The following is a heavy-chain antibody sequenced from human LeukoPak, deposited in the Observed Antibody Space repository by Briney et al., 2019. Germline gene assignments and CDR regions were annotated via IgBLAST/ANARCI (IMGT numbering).Heavy chain of an antibody. CDR1: GFTFSAYS. Sequence: GGPLRLSCAASGFTFSAYSMNWVRQAPGKGLEWVSSISSGGSYIFYADSLKGRFTISRSNAKNSLFLQMNSLRAEDTAVYYCARSVPAAIKNDAFDMWGHGTMVTVSS. CDR3: ARSVPAAIKNDAFDM. CDR2: ISSGGSYI. V-gene: IGHV3-21*01. D-gene: IGHD2-2*02. J-gene: IGHJ3*02.